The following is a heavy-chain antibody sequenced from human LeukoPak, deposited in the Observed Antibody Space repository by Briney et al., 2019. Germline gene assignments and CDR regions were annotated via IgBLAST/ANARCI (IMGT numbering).Heavy chain of an antibody. Sequence: GGSLRPSCAASGFTFSSYWMSWVRQAPGKGLEWVANIKQDGSEEYYVDSVKGRFTISRDNAKNSLYLQMNSLRAEDTAVYYCASDRDYYDSSGYLFDYWGQGTLVTVSS. CDR1: GFTFSSYW. J-gene: IGHJ4*02. D-gene: IGHD3-22*01. CDR2: IKQDGSEE. CDR3: ASDRDYYDSSGYLFDY. V-gene: IGHV3-7*01.